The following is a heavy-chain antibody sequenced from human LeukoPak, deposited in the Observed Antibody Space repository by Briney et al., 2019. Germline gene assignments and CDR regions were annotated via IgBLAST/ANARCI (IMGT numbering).Heavy chain of an antibody. V-gene: IGHV3-7*01. CDR2: IKQDGSDK. CDR3: AKVPTGDDAFDI. J-gene: IGHJ3*02. CDR1: GFTFSDYW. Sequence: GGSLRLSCAASGFTFSDYWMTWVRQAPGKGLEWVAKIKQDGSDKYYVDSVKGRFTISRDNAKNSVLLQMNSLRAEDTAVYYCAKVPTGDDAFDIWGQGTMVTVSS. D-gene: IGHD3-16*01.